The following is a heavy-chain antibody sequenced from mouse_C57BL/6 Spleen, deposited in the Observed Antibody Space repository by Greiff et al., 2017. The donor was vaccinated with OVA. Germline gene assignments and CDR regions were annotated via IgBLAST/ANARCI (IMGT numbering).Heavy chain of an antibody. V-gene: IGHV3-6*01. CDR1: GYSITSGYY. Sequence: EVQLQESGPGLVKPSQSLSLTCSVTGYSITSGYYWNWIRQFPGNKLEWMGYISYDGSNNYNPSLKNRISITRDTSKNQFFLKLNSVTTEDTATYYCARVYEGYAMDYWGQGTSVTVSS. CDR3: ARVYEGYAMDY. D-gene: IGHD1-1*01. CDR2: ISYDGSN. J-gene: IGHJ4*01.